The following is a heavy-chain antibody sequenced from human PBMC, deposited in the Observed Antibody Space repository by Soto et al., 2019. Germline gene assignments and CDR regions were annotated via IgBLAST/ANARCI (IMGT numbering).Heavy chain of an antibody. CDR3: ARRHSGYEGLPLGGYYYYYMDV. CDR1: GGSISSYC. CDR2: IYYSGST. J-gene: IGHJ6*03. V-gene: IGHV4-59*08. D-gene: IGHD5-12*01. Sequence: SETLSLTCTVSGGSISSYCWSWIRQPPGKGLEWIGYIYYSGSTNYNPSLKSRVTISVDTSKNQFSLKLSSVTAADTAVYYCARRHSGYEGLPLGGYYYYYMDVWGKGTTVTVSS.